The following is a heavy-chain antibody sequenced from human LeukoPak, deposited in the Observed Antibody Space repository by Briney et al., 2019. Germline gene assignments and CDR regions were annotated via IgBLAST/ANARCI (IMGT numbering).Heavy chain of an antibody. CDR1: GYTFTGYY. J-gene: IGHJ4*02. D-gene: IGHD1-14*01. CDR3: ARDLYPRSNFPVSAFDY. Sequence: GASVKVSCKASGYTFTGYYMHWVRQAPGQGLEWMGWINPNSGGTNDAQKFQGRVTMTRDTSISTAYMELSSLRSDDAAVYYCARDLYPRSNFPVSAFDYWGQGTLVPVSS. V-gene: IGHV1-2*02. CDR2: INPNSGGT.